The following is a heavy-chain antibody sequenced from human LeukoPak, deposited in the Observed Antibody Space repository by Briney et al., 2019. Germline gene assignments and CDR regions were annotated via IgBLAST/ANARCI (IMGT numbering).Heavy chain of an antibody. D-gene: IGHD6-13*01. CDR2: IYHSGST. J-gene: IGHJ5*02. Sequence: PSETLSLTCAVSGGSISSSNWWSWVRQPPGKGLEWIGEIYHSGSTNYNPSLKSRVTISVDKSKNQFSLKLSSVTAADTAVYYCARVLAAAGSNWFDPWGQGTLVTVSS. V-gene: IGHV4-4*02. CDR1: GGSISSSNW. CDR3: ARVLAAAGSNWFDP.